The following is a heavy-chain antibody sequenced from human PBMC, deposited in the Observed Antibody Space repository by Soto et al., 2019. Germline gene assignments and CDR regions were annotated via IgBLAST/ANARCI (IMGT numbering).Heavy chain of an antibody. CDR3: ARESDIVATNPTFDY. CDR1: GFTFSSYA. J-gene: IGHJ4*02. Sequence: QVQLVESGGGVVQPGRSLRLSCAASGFTFSSYAMHWVRQAPGKGLEWVAVISYDGSNKYYADSVKGRFTISRDNSKNTLYLQMNSLRAEDTALYYCARESDIVATNPTFDYWGQGTLVTVSS. CDR2: ISYDGSNK. D-gene: IGHD5-12*01. V-gene: IGHV3-30-3*01.